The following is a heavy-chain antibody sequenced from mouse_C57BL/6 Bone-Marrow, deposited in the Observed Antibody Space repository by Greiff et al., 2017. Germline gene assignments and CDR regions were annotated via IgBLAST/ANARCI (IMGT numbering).Heavy chain of an antibody. CDR1: GFTFSSYG. CDR2: ISSGGSYT. D-gene: IGHD2-12*01. V-gene: IGHV5-6*01. J-gene: IGHJ2*01. CDR3: ARQGYRSEFDY. Sequence: EVKLVESGGDLVKPGGSLKLSCAASGFTFSSYGMSLVRQTPDKRLEWVATISSGGSYTYYPDSVKGRFTISRDNAKNTLYLQMSSLKYEDTAMYYGARQGYRSEFDYWGQGTTLTVSS.